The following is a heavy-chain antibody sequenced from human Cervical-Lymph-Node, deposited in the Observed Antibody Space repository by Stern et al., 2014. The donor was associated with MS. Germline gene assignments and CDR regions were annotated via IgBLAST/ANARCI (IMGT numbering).Heavy chain of an antibody. CDR2: IYPGDSDT. V-gene: IGHV5-51*03. J-gene: IGHJ4*02. CDR1: GYRFTNNW. D-gene: IGHD4-17*01. Sequence: EVQLVESGAEVKKPGESLKISCKGSGYRFTNNWIAWVRQMPGKGLEWLGIIYPGDSDTRCSPSFQGQVTISADKSISTAYLQWSSLKASDTAMYFCARESSTGFDYWGQGTLVTVSS. CDR3: ARESSTGFDY.